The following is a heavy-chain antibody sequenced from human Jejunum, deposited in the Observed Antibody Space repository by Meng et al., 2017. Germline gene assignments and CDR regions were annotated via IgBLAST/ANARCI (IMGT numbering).Heavy chain of an antibody. J-gene: IGHJ4*02. V-gene: IGHV3-21*01. D-gene: IGHD5-12*01. Sequence: VQLLGSRGGFVPAGGALRLSCAASGFPFRSYWMHWVRQAPGKGLEWVSSISSSSSYIYYADSVKGRFTISRDNAKNSLYLQMNSLRAEDTAVYYCARGATTASYYFDYWGQGTLVTVSS. CDR1: GFPFRSYW. CDR2: ISSSSSYI. CDR3: ARGATTASYYFDY.